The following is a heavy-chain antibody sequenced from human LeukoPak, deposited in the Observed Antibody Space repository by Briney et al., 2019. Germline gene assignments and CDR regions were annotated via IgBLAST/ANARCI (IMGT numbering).Heavy chain of an antibody. V-gene: IGHV4-34*01. CDR1: GGSSSGYY. CDR3: ARVRLHLTGYYREVKHLDI. Sequence: PETLSLTSAVYGGSSSGYYWSSIRQPPGKGLEWIGEINHSGSTNYNPSLKSRVTISVDTSKNQFSLKLSSVTAADTAVYYCARVRLHLTGYYREVKHLDIWGQGTMVTVSS. D-gene: IGHD3-9*01. J-gene: IGHJ3*02. CDR2: INHSGST.